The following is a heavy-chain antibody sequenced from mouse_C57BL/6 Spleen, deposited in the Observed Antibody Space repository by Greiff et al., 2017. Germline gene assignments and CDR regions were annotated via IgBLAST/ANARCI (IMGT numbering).Heavy chain of an antibody. CDR1: GFTFSSYC. V-gene: IGHV5-6*03. J-gene: IGHJ3*01. Sequence: EVQLLESGGGLVKPGGSLKLSCAASGFTFSSYCMSWVRQTPDKRLEWVATISRGGSYTNYPDSVKGRFTISRDNAKNTLYLQMSSLKSEDTAVFYCSGRDGSWFDDWGQGTTVTVSA. CDR3: SGRDGSWFDD. D-gene: IGHD3-3*01. CDR2: ISRGGSYT.